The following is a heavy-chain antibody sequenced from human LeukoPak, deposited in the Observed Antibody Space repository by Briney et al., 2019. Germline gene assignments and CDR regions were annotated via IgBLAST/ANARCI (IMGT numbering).Heavy chain of an antibody. Sequence: SETLSLTCTVSGYSISSGYYWGWIRQPPGKGLEWIGSIYHSGSTYYNPSLKSRVTISVDTSKNQFSLKLSSVTAADTAVCYCATYYYGSGSYYASYYFDYWGQGTLVTVSS. CDR3: ATYYYGSGSYYASYYFDY. V-gene: IGHV4-38-2*02. CDR1: GYSISSGYY. CDR2: IYHSGST. J-gene: IGHJ4*02. D-gene: IGHD3-10*01.